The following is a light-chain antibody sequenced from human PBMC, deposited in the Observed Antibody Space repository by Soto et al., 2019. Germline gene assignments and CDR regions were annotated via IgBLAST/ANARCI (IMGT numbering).Light chain of an antibody. CDR3: QQKYRLTRT. J-gene: IGKJ5*01. Sequence: QMTQSPSCLYASVVGRFTITCRASQSISTYLNWYQHKPGKAPKXXINGASRLHTGVPSRFSGSGSGTDFTLTISRLQNEDFATYFCQQKYRLTRTFGQGTRLEI. V-gene: IGKV1-39*01. CDR2: GAS. CDR1: QSISTY.